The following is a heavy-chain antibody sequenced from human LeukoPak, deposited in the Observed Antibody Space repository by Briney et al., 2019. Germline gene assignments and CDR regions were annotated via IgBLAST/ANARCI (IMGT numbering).Heavy chain of an antibody. J-gene: IGHJ6*02. V-gene: IGHV1-18*01. Sequence: ASVKVSCKASGYTFTSYGISWVRQAPGQGLEWMGWISAYNGNTNYAQKLQGRVTMTTDTSTSTAYMELRSLRSDDTAVYYCARVGYSYGYSAYYYYGMDVWGQGTTVTVSS. CDR3: ARVGYSYGYSAYYYYGMDV. D-gene: IGHD5-18*01. CDR2: ISAYNGNT. CDR1: GYTFTSYG.